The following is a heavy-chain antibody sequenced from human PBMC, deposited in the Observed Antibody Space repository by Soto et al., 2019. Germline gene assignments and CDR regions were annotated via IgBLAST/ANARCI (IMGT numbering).Heavy chain of an antibody. CDR3: ARRKERSGPYYLDL. J-gene: IGHJ4*02. Sequence: ASVKVSCKASGFTFITYEFSWVRKAAGQGLEWMGWMNPNNGNAGFAQKFRDRITMTRNTSISTAYLELSSLRSDDSAVYFCARRKERSGPYYLDLWGQGTQVTVSS. D-gene: IGHD6-25*01. CDR2: MNPNNGNA. CDR1: GFTFITYE. V-gene: IGHV1-8*01.